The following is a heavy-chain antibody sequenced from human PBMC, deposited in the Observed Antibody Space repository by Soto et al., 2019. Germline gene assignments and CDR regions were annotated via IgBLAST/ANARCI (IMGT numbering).Heavy chain of an antibody. Sequence: GESLKISCKGSGYDFSTYYIGWVRQMPGKGLERLGLIHPRDSDTRYSPSFQGQVTISVDQSINTAYLQWSGVTASDSAKYYCARDSSYSSYGCASDVWGQGTKVPVSS. CDR2: IHPRDSDT. D-gene: IGHD6-6*01. CDR1: GYDFSTYY. CDR3: ARDSSYSSYGCASDV. V-gene: IGHV5-51*01. J-gene: IGHJ3*01.